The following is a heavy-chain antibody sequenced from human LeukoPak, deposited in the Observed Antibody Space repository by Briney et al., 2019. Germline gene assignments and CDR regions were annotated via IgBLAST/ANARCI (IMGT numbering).Heavy chain of an antibody. CDR1: GGSISSYY. J-gene: IGHJ4*02. Sequence: KPSETLSLTCTVSGGSISSYYWSWIRQPPGKGLEWIGYIYYSGSTNYNPSLKSRVTIPVDTSKNQFSLKLSSVTAADTAVYYCASHNSDSYAIDYWGQGTLVTVSS. CDR3: ASHNSDSYAIDY. CDR2: IYYSGST. V-gene: IGHV4-59*08. D-gene: IGHD6-19*01.